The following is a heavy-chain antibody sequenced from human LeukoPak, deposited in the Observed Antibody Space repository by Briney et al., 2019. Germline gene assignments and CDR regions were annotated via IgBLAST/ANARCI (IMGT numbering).Heavy chain of an antibody. V-gene: IGHV4-4*02. D-gene: IGHD5-18*01. CDR3: ARDHYSSGDTFDY. CDR2: IYHSGST. J-gene: IGHJ4*02. CDR1: GGSISSSNW. Sequence: SETLSLTCAVSGGSISSSNWWSWVRQPPGKGLEWIGEIYHSGSTNYNPSLKSRVTISVDTSKNQFSLKLSSVTAADTAVYYCARDHYSSGDTFDYWGQGTLVTVSS.